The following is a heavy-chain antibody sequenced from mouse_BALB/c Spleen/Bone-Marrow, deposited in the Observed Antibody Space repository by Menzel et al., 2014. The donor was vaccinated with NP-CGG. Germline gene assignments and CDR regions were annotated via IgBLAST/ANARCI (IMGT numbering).Heavy chain of an antibody. CDR2: IDPANGNT. CDR1: GFNIKDTY. V-gene: IGHV14-3*02. Sequence: EVHLVESGAELVKPGASVKLSCTASGFNIKDTYMHWVKQRPEQGLGWIGRIDPANGNTKYDPKFQGKATITADTSSNTAYLQLSSLTSEDTAVYYCARNGYYVYYYAMDYWGQGTSVTVSS. CDR3: ARNGYYVYYYAMDY. D-gene: IGHD2-3*01. J-gene: IGHJ4*01.